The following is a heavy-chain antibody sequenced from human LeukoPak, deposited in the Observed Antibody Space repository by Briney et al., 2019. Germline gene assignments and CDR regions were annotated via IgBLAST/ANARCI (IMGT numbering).Heavy chain of an antibody. CDR1: GYTFTGYY. V-gene: IGHV1-2*02. Sequence: ASVKVSCKASGYTFTGYYMHWVRQAPGQGLEWLGWINPNSGGTNYAQKFQGRVTMTRGTSISTAYMELSRLRSDDTAVYYCARPASYYYDSSGYYYNAFDIWGQGTMVTVSS. J-gene: IGHJ3*02. D-gene: IGHD3-22*01. CDR2: INPNSGGT. CDR3: ARPASYYYDSSGYYYNAFDI.